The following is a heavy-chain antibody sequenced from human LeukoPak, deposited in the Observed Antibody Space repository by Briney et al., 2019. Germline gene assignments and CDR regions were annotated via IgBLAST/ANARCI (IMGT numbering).Heavy chain of an antibody. V-gene: IGHV3-30*02. CDR1: GFTFSSYG. J-gene: IGHJ6*02. D-gene: IGHD5-12*01. Sequence: GGSLRLPCAASGFTFSSYGMNWVRQAPGKGLEWVAFIRYDGSNKYYADSVKGRFTISRDNSKNTLYLQMNSLRAEDTAVYYCAKGSSGYDLGYYYYYGMDVWGQGTTVTVSS. CDR3: AKGSSGYDLGYYYYYGMDV. CDR2: IRYDGSNK.